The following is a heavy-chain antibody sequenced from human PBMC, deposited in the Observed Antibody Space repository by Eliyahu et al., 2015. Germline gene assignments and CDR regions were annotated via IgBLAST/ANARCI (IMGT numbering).Heavy chain of an antibody. CDR3: ARDHTLAVRLGVDALHL. Sequence: QVQLEQSGAEVKEPGASVKVSCKASGXTFIAFSMHWVRQAPGQGLEWMAGXTXKTGXSKYAEXFQGRVTLTRDTSINTAXMELRGLKSEDTAVYRCARDHTLAVRLGVDALHLWGEGTWVSVSS. V-gene: IGHV1-2*02. CDR1: GXTFIAFS. D-gene: IGHD6-6*01. CDR2: XTXKTGXS. J-gene: IGHJ3*01.